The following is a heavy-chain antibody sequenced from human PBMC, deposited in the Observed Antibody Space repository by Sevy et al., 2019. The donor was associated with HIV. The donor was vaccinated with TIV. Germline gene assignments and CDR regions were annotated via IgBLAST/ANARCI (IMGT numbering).Heavy chain of an antibody. CDR2: IRSKAHSYAS. CDR3: TSWSSSWPNDY. D-gene: IGHD6-13*01. J-gene: IGHJ4*02. V-gene: IGHV3-73*01. Sequence: GGSLRLSCAASGFTFSGSAMHWVRQASGKGLEWVGRIRSKAHSYASAYAASVKGRLTISRADSKNTAYLQMDSLKTEDTAMYYCTSWSSSWPNDYWGQGTLVTVSS. CDR1: GFTFSGSA.